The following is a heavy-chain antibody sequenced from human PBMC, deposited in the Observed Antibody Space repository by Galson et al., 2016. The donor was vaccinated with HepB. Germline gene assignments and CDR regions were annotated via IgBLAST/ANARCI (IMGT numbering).Heavy chain of an antibody. CDR1: GFTFSSYG. J-gene: IGHJ6*02. D-gene: IGHD3-16*02. CDR3: ARKRGLLASGYGLDV. Sequence: SLRLSCAASGFTFSSYGMHWVRQAPGKGLEWVAVIWSAGSNTYYADSVKGRFTISRDNSKNTLYLQMNSLRAEDTAVYYCARKRGLLASGYGLDVWGQGTTVTVSS. CDR2: IWSAGSNT. V-gene: IGHV3-33*01.